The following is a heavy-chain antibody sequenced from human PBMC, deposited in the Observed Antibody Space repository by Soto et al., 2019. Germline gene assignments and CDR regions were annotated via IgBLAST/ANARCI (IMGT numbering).Heavy chain of an antibody. CDR3: SRGVRSLTRYYFDY. J-gene: IGHJ4*02. V-gene: IGHV1-8*01. CDR2: MNPSSGNT. Sequence: QVQLVQSGAEVKKPGASVKVSCKASGYTFTSHDINWVRQATGQGLEWMGWMNPSSGNTGYAQKFQGRVTMTRNTSISTAYMELTSLRSDDTAVYYCSRGVRSLTRYYFDYWGQGILVPVSS. D-gene: IGHD2-15*01. CDR1: GYTFTSHD.